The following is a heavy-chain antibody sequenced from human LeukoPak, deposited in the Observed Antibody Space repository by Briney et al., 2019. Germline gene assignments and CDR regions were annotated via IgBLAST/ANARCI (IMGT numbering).Heavy chain of an antibody. CDR2: ISSSSSYI. J-gene: IGHJ5*02. CDR3: ASSSWTNWFDP. CDR1: GFTVSSNY. Sequence: GGSLRLSCAASGFTVSSNYMSWVRQAPGKGLEWVPSISSSSSYIYYADSVKGRFTISRDNAKNSLYLQMNSLRAEDTAVYYCASSSWTNWFDPWGQGTLVTVSS. V-gene: IGHV3-21*01. D-gene: IGHD6-13*01.